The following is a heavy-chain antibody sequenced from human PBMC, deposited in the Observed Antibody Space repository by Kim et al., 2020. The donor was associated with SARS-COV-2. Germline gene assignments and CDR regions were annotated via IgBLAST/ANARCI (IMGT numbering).Heavy chain of an antibody. Sequence: GGSLRLSCAASGFTVSDAWMSWVRQAPGKGLEWVGHIKSNNDGGTTEYAAPVKGRFTTSRDDSKSTLYLQMNSLRTEDTAIYYCTTEDDSLGYYHIIHYYKRHVWGQGTTVTVSS. J-gene: IGHJ6*03. CDR2: IKSNNDGGTT. CDR3: TTEDDSLGYYHIIHYYKRHV. CDR1: GFTVSDAW. V-gene: IGHV3-15*01. D-gene: IGHD3-22*01.